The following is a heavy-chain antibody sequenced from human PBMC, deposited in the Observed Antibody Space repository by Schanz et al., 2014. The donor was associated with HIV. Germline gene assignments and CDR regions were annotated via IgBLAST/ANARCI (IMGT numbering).Heavy chain of an antibody. J-gene: IGHJ4*02. CDR2: INIDGSTT. CDR1: GFTFSSYW. CDR3: TVSPAQGGGY. D-gene: IGHD3-16*01. V-gene: IGHV3-74*02. Sequence: EGQLVESGGGLVKPGESLRISCAASGFTFSSYWMHWVRQAPGKGLVWVSRINIDGSTTDYADSVKGRFTISRDNAKNTLYLQMNSLRAEDTAMYYCTVSPAQGGGYWGQGTLVTVSS.